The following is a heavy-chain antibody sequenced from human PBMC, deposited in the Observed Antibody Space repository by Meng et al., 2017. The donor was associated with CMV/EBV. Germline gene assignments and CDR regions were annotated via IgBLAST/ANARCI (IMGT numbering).Heavy chain of an antibody. D-gene: IGHD2-21*01. CDR2: ISSSGSTI. CDR3: ARDRSQYCGGDCYYPYYYYGMDV. CDR1: GFTFSNAW. J-gene: IGHJ6*02. Sequence: GESLKISCAASGFTFSNAWMSWVRQAPGKGLEWVSYISSSGSTIYYADSVKGRFTISRDNAKNSLYLQMNSLRAEDTAVYYCARDRSQYCGGDCYYPYYYYGMDVWGQGTTVTVSS. V-gene: IGHV3-11*01.